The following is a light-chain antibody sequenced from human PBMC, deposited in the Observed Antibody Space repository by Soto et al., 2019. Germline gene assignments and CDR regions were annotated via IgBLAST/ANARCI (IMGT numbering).Light chain of an antibody. CDR3: CSYADIATL. Sequence: QSALTQPASVSGSPGQSITISCTGTSSDVGSYNLVSWYQHHPGKAPKLMIYEGSRRPSGVSNRFSGPKSGNTASLTISGLQAEDEADYYCCSYADIATLFGGGTQLTVL. V-gene: IGLV2-23*01. J-gene: IGLJ2*01. CDR1: SSDVGSYNL. CDR2: EGS.